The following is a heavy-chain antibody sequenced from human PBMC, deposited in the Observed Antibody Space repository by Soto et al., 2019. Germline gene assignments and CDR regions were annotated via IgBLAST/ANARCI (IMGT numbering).Heavy chain of an antibody. D-gene: IGHD5-12*01. CDR3: ARRDGYNFDY. J-gene: IGHJ4*02. Sequence: EVQLLESGGGLVQPGGSLRLSCAASGFTFSSYAMHWVRQAPGKGLEYVSAISSNGGSTYYANSVKGRFTISRDNSKNTLYLQRGSLRAEDMAVYYCARRDGYNFDYWGQGTLVTVSS. V-gene: IGHV3-64*01. CDR2: ISSNGGST. CDR1: GFTFSSYA.